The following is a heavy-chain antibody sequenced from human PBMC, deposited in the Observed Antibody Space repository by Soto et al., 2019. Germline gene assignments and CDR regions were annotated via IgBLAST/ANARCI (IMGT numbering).Heavy chain of an antibody. D-gene: IGHD4-17*01. J-gene: IGHJ5*02. CDR3: ARDSQAADDYASYNWFDP. CDR1: GGTFSSYA. V-gene: IGHV1-69*12. Sequence: QVQLVQSGAEVKKPGSSVKVSCKASGGTFSSYAISWVRQAPGQGLEWMGGIIPIFGTANYAQKFQGRVTITADESTSTAYMELSSLRSEDTAVYYCARDSQAADDYASYNWFDPWGQGTLVTVSS. CDR2: IIPIFGTA.